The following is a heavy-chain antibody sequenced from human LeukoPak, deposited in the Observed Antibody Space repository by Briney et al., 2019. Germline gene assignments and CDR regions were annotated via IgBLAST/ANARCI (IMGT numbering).Heavy chain of an antibody. D-gene: IGHD3-16*02. CDR2: ISYDGSNK. V-gene: IGHV3-30*18. Sequence: GGSLRLSCAAPGFTFSSYGIHWVRQAPGKGLEWVAVISYDGSNKYYADSVKARFTISRDNSKNTLYLQINSLSAEDTAVYYCAKDLPPSYYDYVWGSYRQRVFDYWGQGTLVTVSS. CDR1: GFTFSSYG. J-gene: IGHJ4*02. CDR3: AKDLPPSYYDYVWGSYRQRVFDY.